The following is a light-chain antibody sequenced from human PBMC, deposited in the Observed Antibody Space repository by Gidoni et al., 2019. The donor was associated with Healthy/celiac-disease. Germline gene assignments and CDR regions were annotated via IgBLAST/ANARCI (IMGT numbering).Light chain of an antibody. V-gene: IGLV1-47*01. CDR2: RNN. CDR1: SSNIGSNY. CDR3: AAWDDSLSGPVV. Sequence: QSVLPPPPPASGTPGQGVIISCSGSSSNIGSNYVYWYQQLPGTAPKLLIYRNNQRPSGVPDRFSGSKSGTSASLAISGLRSEDEADYYCAAWDDSLSGPVVFGGGTKLTVL. J-gene: IGLJ2*01.